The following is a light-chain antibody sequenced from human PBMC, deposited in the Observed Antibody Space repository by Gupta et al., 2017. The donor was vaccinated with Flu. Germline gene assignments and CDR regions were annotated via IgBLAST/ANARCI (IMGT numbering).Light chain of an antibody. V-gene: IGLV1-51*02. CDR2: ENN. Sequence: SSSYIGKCYVSWYQQLPEKAPKLLIYENNKRPSGIPDRFSGAKSGTAATLGNAGLQTGDEADYYCGAWDGSLSTVVFGGGTKLTVL. CDR1: SSYIGKCY. CDR3: GAWDGSLSTVV. J-gene: IGLJ2*01.